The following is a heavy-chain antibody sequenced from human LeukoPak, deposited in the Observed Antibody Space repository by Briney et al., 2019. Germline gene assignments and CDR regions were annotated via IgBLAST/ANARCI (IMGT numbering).Heavy chain of an antibody. CDR2: INHSGST. Sequence: SETLSLTCAVYGGSFSDYYWSWIRQPPGKGLEWIGEINHSGSTNYNPSLKSRVTMSVDTSKSQFSLKLSSVTAADTAVYFCAGRGYCSGDTCPPGYWGQGTLDTVSS. J-gene: IGHJ4*02. CDR3: AGRGYCSGDTCPPGY. D-gene: IGHD2-15*01. CDR1: GGSFSDYY. V-gene: IGHV4-34*01.